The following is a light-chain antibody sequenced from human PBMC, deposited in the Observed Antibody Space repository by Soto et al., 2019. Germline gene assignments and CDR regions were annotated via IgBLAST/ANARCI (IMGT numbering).Light chain of an antibody. CDR3: SSYTTGSTLPWV. Sequence: QSVLAQPASVSGSPGQSITISCTGSSNDIGTYEYVSWHQHHPGRAPKLIIFGVNDRPSGISDRFSGSKSGNTASLTIFGLQPEDEAVYYCSSYTTGSTLPWVFGTGTKVTVL. V-gene: IGLV2-14*01. J-gene: IGLJ1*01. CDR2: GVN. CDR1: SNDIGTYEY.